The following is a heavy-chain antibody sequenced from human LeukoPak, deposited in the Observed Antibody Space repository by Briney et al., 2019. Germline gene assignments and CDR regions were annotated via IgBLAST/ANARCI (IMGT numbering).Heavy chain of an antibody. CDR3: AKTTTGYCSGRSPGWPVDY. CDR2: INGRGDNT. V-gene: IGHV3-23*01. D-gene: IGHD6-19*01. J-gene: IGHJ4*02. Sequence: GGSLRLSCAASGVIISSYAMSWVRQAPGKGLEWVSAINGRGDNTYYADFVKGRFTISRDNSKSTVYLQMNSLRTEDTAVYYWAKTTTGYCSGRSPGWPVDYWGQGTLVTVSS. CDR1: GVIISSYA.